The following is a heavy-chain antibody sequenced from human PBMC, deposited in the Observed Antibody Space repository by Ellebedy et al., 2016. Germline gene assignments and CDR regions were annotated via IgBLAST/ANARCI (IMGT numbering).Heavy chain of an antibody. V-gene: IGHV3-23*01. CDR3: AKFRNYYGSGNDAFDM. CDR2: ISGRGGTT. D-gene: IGHD3-10*01. J-gene: IGHJ3*02. CDR1: GFTFINYA. Sequence: GGSLRLSCAASGFTFINYAVGWVRQAPGKGLDWVSAISGRGGTTYYADSVKGRFTISRDNSKNTLFLQLNSLRAEDSAVYYCAKFRNYYGSGNDAFDMWGQGTMVTVSS.